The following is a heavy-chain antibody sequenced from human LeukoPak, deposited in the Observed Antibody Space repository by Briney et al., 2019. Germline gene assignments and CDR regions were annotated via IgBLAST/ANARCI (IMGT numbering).Heavy chain of an antibody. D-gene: IGHD3-16*01. CDR3: ARDSGGTMDV. J-gene: IGHJ6*04. Sequence: PGGSLRLSCAASAFTFSSYGMNWVRQAPGKGLEWVSYISSSGSTIYYADSVKGRFTISRDNAKNSLYLQMNSLRAEDTAVYYCARDSGGTMDVWGKGTTVTISS. CDR2: ISSSGSTI. V-gene: IGHV3-48*03. CDR1: AFTFSSYG.